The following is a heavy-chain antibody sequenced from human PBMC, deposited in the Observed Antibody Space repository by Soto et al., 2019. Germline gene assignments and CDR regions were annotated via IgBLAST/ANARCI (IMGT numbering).Heavy chain of an antibody. V-gene: IGHV3-23*01. D-gene: IGHD3-16*01. CDR2: ISATGGNI. CDR1: GFTFSDYA. J-gene: IGHJ2*01. Sequence: GGSLRLACVASGFTFSDYAMTWVRQAPGKGLEWVATISATGGNIEYTDSLKGRFTISRDNSKNTLYLQLNGLTSDDTAVHYCAKVAGGLGYFDLWGRGTLVTVSS. CDR3: AKVAGGLGYFDL.